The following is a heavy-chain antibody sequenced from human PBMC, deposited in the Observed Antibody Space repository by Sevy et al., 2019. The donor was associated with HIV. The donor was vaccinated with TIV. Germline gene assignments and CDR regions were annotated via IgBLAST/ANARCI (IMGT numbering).Heavy chain of an antibody. Sequence: ASVKVSCMASGYTFTSYYMHWVRQAPGQGLEWMGIINPSGGSTSYAQKFQGRVTMTRDTSTSTVYMELSSLRSEDTAVYYCARGEGIVVVVAATQPLDYWGQGTLVTVSS. CDR3: ARGEGIVVVVAATQPLDY. V-gene: IGHV1-46*01. J-gene: IGHJ4*02. D-gene: IGHD2-15*01. CDR2: INPSGGST. CDR1: GYTFTSYY.